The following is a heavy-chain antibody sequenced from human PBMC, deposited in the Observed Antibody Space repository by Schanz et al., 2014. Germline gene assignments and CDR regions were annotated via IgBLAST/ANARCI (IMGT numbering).Heavy chain of an antibody. V-gene: IGHV3-48*01. CDR1: GFTFSSHS. D-gene: IGHD2-8*02. J-gene: IGHJ4*02. CDR2: ITYNGGTI. Sequence: EVQLVESGGGVVQPGRSLRLSCAASGFTFSSHSFNWVRQAPGKGLEWISYITYNGGTIYYADSVKGRFTISRDNSKNTLYLQMSSLRAEDTAVYYCAKSLESCPGGRCSRGYFDYWGQGTLVTVSS. CDR3: AKSLESCPGGRCSRGYFDY.